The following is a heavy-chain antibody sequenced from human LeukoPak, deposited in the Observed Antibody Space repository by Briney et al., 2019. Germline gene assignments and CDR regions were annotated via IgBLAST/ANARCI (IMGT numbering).Heavy chain of an antibody. CDR1: GCSITRYS. CDR2: IYYSGCT. Sequence: SETLSLTCTVSGCSITRYSWSWVRQPPGKGLEWIGYIYYSGCTTYNPSLKSRGTISVDTSKIHFSLKLSSVTAADTAVYYCATSSSGWSATFLNYGGQGTLVTVSS. CDR3: ATSSSGWSATFLNY. D-gene: IGHD6-19*01. V-gene: IGHV4-59*01. J-gene: IGHJ4*02.